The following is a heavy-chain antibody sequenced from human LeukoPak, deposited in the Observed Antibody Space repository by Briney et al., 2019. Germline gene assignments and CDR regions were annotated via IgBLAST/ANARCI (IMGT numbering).Heavy chain of an antibody. J-gene: IGHJ5*01. CDR3: AKDRPNFHENSGHYYRRDGDS. V-gene: IGHV3-23*01. CDR1: GFTFYMYA. Sequence: GGSLTLSCQASGFTFYMYAMSWVRQAPGKGLEWVASMCGTAGCTFYPDSVKGRFTISRDNSKNVLYLRMNSLTAEDTAIYYCAKDRPNFHENSGHYYRRDGDSWGQGALVTVSS. D-gene: IGHD3-22*01. CDR2: MCGTAGCT.